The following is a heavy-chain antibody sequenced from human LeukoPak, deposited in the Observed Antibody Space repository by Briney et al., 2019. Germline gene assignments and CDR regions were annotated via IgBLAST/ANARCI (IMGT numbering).Heavy chain of an antibody. CDR1: GGFMNDLH. CDR2: IHSSGGT. CDR3: ARISAGYSPASCYVDY. J-gene: IGHJ4*02. D-gene: IGHD2-2*01. V-gene: IGHV4-59*11. Sequence: SETLSLTCRVSGGFMNDLHWTWTRQPPGNGLQFLGHIHSSGGTTYSPYVKSRVSMSIDMSKKQFSLKVSSLTAADTAVYYRARISAGYSPASCYVDYCGPGILVTVSS.